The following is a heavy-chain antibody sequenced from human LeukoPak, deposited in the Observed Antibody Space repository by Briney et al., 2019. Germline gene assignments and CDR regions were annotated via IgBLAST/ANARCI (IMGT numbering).Heavy chain of an antibody. Sequence: SETLSLTCTVSGVSISSHYWSWLRQPPGKGLEWLGYIYYSGSTNYNPSLKSRVTISVDTSKNQFSLKLSSVTAADTAVYYCARVDYDFWSGSPYNWFDHWGQGTLVTVSS. CDR1: GVSISSHY. CDR3: ARVDYDFWSGSPYNWFDH. CDR2: IYYSGST. V-gene: IGHV4-59*11. D-gene: IGHD3-3*01. J-gene: IGHJ5*02.